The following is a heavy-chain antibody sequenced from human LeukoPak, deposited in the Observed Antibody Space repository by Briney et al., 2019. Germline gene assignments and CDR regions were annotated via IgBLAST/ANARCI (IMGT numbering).Heavy chain of an antibody. V-gene: IGHV4-4*07. D-gene: IGHD3-3*01. CDR3: ARDDFWSGYDY. Sequence: SETLSLTSSVSGGSMRSFYWSWIRQPAGKGLEWIGRIYPSGNTNYNPSLKSRVTMSTDTSKTQFSLKLSSVTAADTAVYYCARDDFWSGYDYWGQGTLVTVSS. CDR1: GGSMRSFY. J-gene: IGHJ4*02. CDR2: IYPSGNT.